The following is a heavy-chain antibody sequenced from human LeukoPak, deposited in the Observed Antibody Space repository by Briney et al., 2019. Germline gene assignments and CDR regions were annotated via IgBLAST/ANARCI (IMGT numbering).Heavy chain of an antibody. V-gene: IGHV3-23*01. Sequence: GGSLRLSCAASGFTFSSYAMSWVRQAPGKGLEWVSVITGNGVSTFYADSVKGRFTISRDNSKNTLYLQMNSLRAEDTAVYYCARVPDYYDSSGYFPPNFVDYWGQGTLVTVSS. J-gene: IGHJ4*02. CDR2: ITGNGVST. CDR3: ARVPDYYDSSGYFPPNFVDY. D-gene: IGHD3-22*01. CDR1: GFTFSSYA.